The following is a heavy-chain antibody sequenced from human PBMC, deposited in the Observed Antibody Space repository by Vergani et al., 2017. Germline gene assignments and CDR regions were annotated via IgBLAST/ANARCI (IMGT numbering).Heavy chain of an antibody. CDR3: TKGSVYYHDISGHCYDPYTGFDL. Sequence: EVDLVESGGGLAQPGGSLRLSCEASGITFWKFGMHWVRQGPGKGLEWVSGISWNSGAVDYADSVRGRFTISRDNAKNSLFLEMNSLRFEDTAVYFCTKGSVYYHDISGHCYDPYTGFDLWGQGTLVTVSS. CDR1: GITFWKFG. J-gene: IGHJ3*01. V-gene: IGHV3-9*01. CDR2: ISWNSGAV. D-gene: IGHD2-21*01.